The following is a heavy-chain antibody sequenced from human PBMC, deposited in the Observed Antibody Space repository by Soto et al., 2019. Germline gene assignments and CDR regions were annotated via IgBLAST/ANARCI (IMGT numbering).Heavy chain of an antibody. Sequence: QVQLVESGGGLVEPGGSLRLSCTGYGFTFSDYYVSWIRQAPGKGLEWLSYINLESTYANYADSVRGRFAISRDNAKSSLYLQMNSLRAEDTAVYYCARDMNSGTYHDYWGRGTLVTVSS. CDR1: GFTFSDYY. CDR2: INLESTYA. J-gene: IGHJ4*02. V-gene: IGHV3-11*06. CDR3: ARDMNSGTYHDY. D-gene: IGHD1-26*01.